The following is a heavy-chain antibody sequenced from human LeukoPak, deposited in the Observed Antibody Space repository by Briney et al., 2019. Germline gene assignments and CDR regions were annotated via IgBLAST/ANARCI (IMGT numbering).Heavy chain of an antibody. CDR3: ARDGGSAWFLDY. V-gene: IGHV3-21*01. CDR1: GFTFSSYN. CDR2: ISSSSSYI. Sequence: GGSLRLSCAASGFTFSSYNMNWVRQAPGKGLEWVSSISSSSSYIYYADSVKGRFTISRDNAKNSLYLQMNSLRAEDTAVYYCARDGGSAWFLDYWGQGTLVTVSS. D-gene: IGHD6-19*01. J-gene: IGHJ4*02.